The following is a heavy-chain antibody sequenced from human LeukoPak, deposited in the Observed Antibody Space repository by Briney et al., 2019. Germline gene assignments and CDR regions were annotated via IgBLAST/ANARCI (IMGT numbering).Heavy chain of an antibody. Sequence: PGGSLRLSCAASGFTFSSYAMHWVRQAPGKGLEWVAVISYDGSNKYYADSVKGRFTISRDNSKNTLYLQMNSLRAEDTAVYYCARVGWAAYGDSIWYYYYYMDVWGKGTTVTVSS. CDR1: GFTFSSYA. CDR3: ARVGWAAYGDSIWYYYYYMDV. D-gene: IGHD4-17*01. V-gene: IGHV3-30*04. J-gene: IGHJ6*03. CDR2: ISYDGSNK.